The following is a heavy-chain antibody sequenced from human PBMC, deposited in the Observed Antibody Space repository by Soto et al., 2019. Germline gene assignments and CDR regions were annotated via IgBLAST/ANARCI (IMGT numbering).Heavy chain of an antibody. D-gene: IGHD2-15*01. CDR3: AKDRYCSGGSCYSEWAFDI. CDR2: IGTAGDT. CDR1: GFTFSSYD. Sequence: GGSLRLSCAASGFTFSSYDMHWVRQATGKGLEWVSAIGTAGDTYYPGSVKGRFTISRENSKNSLYLQMNSLRAEDTAVYYCAKDRYCSGGSCYSEWAFDIWGQGTMVTVSS. V-gene: IGHV3-13*01. J-gene: IGHJ3*02.